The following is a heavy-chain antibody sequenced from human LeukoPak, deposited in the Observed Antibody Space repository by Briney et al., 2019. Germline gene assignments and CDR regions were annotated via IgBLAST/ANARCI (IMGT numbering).Heavy chain of an antibody. CDR1: GVSLNNNY. Sequence: PAETLSLTCTVSGVSLNNNYWSWVRQPPGKGLEWVGFISYSGTTNYTPSLESRVTISMASSRAQFTLKVISVTAADTAVYFCARHLSDRTTVAGEFDYWGRGILVTVSS. D-gene: IGHD6-19*01. CDR2: ISYSGTT. V-gene: IGHV4-59*08. CDR3: ARHLSDRTTVAGEFDY. J-gene: IGHJ4*02.